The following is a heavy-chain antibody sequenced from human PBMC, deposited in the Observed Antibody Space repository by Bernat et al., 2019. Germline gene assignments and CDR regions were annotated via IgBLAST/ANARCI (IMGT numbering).Heavy chain of an antibody. V-gene: IGHV3-11*05. CDR2: IISSSSYT. Sequence: QVQLVESGGGLVKPGGSLNPSCAASGFTLSDYYLTWIRQPPGKGLDWFHSIISSSSYTNYADSVKGRFTISRDNAKNSLYLQMNSLRAEDTAVYYCARGTSTSAPYMDVWGKGTTVTVSS. CDR3: ARGTSTSAPYMDV. J-gene: IGHJ6*03. CDR1: GFTLSDYY.